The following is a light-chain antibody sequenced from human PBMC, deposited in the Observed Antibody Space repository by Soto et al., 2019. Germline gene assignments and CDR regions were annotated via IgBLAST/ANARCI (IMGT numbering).Light chain of an antibody. V-gene: IGLV2-14*03. CDR3: CSFTSSSL. CDR1: ATDIGGYNY. Sequence: QSALTQPASVSGSPGQSITISCAGTATDIGGYNYVSWYQHHPGRAPNLIIYGVTNRPSGVSNRFSGSKSGNTASLTISGLQAEDEADYYCCSFTSSSLFGTGTKLTVL. J-gene: IGLJ1*01. CDR2: GVT.